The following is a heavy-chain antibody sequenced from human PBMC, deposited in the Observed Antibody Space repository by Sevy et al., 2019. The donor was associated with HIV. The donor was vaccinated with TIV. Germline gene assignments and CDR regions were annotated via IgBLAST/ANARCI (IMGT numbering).Heavy chain of an antibody. CDR3: ARDGVSSGWYRGYYFDN. CDR2: ISYDGTDN. V-gene: IGHV3-30*04. D-gene: IGHD6-19*01. Sequence: GGSLRLSCAASGFTFSSFAMHWVRQAPGKGLDWVTFISYDGTDNYYADSVKGRFTISRDNSKNTLDLQMNILRPEDTAIYYCARDGVSSGWYRGYYFDNWGQGTLVTVSS. CDR1: GFTFSSFA. J-gene: IGHJ4*02.